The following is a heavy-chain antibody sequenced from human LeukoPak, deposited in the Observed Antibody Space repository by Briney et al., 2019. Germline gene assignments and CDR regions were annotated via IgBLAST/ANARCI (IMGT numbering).Heavy chain of an antibody. CDR3: ANEVLGYFDLNWLDP. CDR2: ISGSGDDT. Sequence: PGGSLRLSCAASAFTFSSYAMSWVRQAPGKGLEWVSAISGSGDDTHYADCVKGRFPISRDHSKNTLYLQMNSLRAEDTAVYYCANEVLGYFDLNWLDPWGQGTLVPVSS. D-gene: IGHD3-9*01. J-gene: IGHJ5*02. V-gene: IGHV3-23*01. CDR1: AFTFSSYA.